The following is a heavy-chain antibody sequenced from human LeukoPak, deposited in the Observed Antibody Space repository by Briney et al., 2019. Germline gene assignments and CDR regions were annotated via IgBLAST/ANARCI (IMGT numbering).Heavy chain of an antibody. CDR3: AKGGCVGTSCYRRAFDI. CDR2: ISGSGGST. Sequence: PGGSLRLSCAASGFTFSSYAMSWVRQAPGKGLEWVSAISGSGGSTYYADSVKGRFTISGDNSKNTLYLQMNSLRAEDTAVYYCAKGGCVGTSCYRRAFDIWGQGTMVTVSS. V-gene: IGHV3-23*01. D-gene: IGHD2-2*01. J-gene: IGHJ3*02. CDR1: GFTFSSYA.